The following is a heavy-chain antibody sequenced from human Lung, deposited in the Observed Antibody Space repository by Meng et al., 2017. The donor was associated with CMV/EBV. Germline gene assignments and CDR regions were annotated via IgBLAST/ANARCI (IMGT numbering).Heavy chain of an antibody. CDR2: VNPYNGDG. J-gene: IGHJ6*02. Sequence: ASXXVSCKASGYTLTTYGINWVRQAPGQGLEWMGWVNPYNGDGGYAQRFQGRVTVNTDTSINTAYLELTSPRYDDTAVYYCVRAVHGVEIWGQGTKVTVSS. V-gene: IGHV1-8*01. D-gene: IGHD2-8*01. CDR3: VRAVHGVEI. CDR1: GYTLTTYG.